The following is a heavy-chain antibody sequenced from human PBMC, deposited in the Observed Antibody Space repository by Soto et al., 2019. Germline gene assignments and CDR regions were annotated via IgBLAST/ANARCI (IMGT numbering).Heavy chain of an antibody. J-gene: IGHJ5*02. CDR3: VKEGYYYDSSGYYYGWFDP. D-gene: IGHD3-22*01. Sequence: PGGSLRLSCSASGFTFGNYAMHWVRQAPGKGLEYVSAIVRNGGSTYYADSVKGRFTISRDNSKNTLYLQMSSLRAEDTAVYYCVKEGYYYDSSGYYYGWFDPWGQGP. V-gene: IGHV3-64D*06. CDR2: IVRNGGST. CDR1: GFTFGNYA.